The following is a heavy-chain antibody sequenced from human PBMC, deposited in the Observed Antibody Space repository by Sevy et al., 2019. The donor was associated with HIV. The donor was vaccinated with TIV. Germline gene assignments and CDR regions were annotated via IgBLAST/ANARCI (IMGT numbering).Heavy chain of an antibody. J-gene: IGHJ5*02. CDR3: ARGVGLDL. CDR1: GFTFSPYW. D-gene: IGHD1-26*01. Sequence: GESLKISCEASGFTFSPYWMTWVRQAPGKGLEWVANIRPDGSDKYYVDSVKGRFTISRDNAKNSLYLQMNSLRADDTAMYYCARGVGLDLWGQGALVTVSS. V-gene: IGHV3-7*01. CDR2: IRPDGSDK.